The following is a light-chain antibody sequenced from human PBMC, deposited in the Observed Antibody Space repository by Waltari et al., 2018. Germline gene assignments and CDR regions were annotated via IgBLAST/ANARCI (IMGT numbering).Light chain of an antibody. CDR1: QSLSGW. Sequence: DIQMTQSPPTLSASVGDRATITCRVSQSLSGWLAWYQQKPGRAPKLLIFKASILESGVPSRFSGSGSGTDFTLTISSLQPDDFATYFCQYYGTFGQGTKVEIK. CDR3: QYYGT. CDR2: KAS. J-gene: IGKJ1*01. V-gene: IGKV1-5*03.